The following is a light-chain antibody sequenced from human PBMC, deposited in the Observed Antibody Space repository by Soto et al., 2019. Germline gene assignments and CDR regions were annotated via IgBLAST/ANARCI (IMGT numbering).Light chain of an antibody. J-gene: IGKJ2*01. CDR1: QSVSSSY. CDR3: QQYNKWPPYT. CDR2: GAS. V-gene: IGKV3-20*01. Sequence: EIVLTQSPGTLSLSPGERATLSCRASQSVSSSYLAWYQQKPGQAPRLLIYGASSRATGIPDRFSGSGSGTEFTLTISSLQSEDFAVYYCQQYNKWPPYTFGQGTKVEIK.